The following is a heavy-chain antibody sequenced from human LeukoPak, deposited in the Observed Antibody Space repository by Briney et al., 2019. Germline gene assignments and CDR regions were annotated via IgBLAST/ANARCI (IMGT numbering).Heavy chain of an antibody. CDR3: ARENYYGSGSYFDY. J-gene: IGHJ4*02. CDR1: GGTFSSYA. Sequence: SVKVSCKASGGTFSSYAISWVRQAPGQGLEWMGRIIPILGVANYAQKFQGRVTITADKSTSTAYMELSSLRSEDTAVYYCARENYYGSGSYFDYWGQGTLVTVSS. V-gene: IGHV1-69*04. D-gene: IGHD3-10*01. CDR2: IIPILGVA.